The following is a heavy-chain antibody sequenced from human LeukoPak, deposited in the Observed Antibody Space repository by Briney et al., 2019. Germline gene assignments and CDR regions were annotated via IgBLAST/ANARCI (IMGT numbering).Heavy chain of an antibody. Sequence: SVKVSCKASGGTFSSYAISWVRQAPGQGLEWMGGIIPIFGTANYAQKFQGRVTITADKSTSTAYMELSSLRSDDTAVYYCARGGQWLVLEDWFDPWGQGTLVTVSS. J-gene: IGHJ5*02. CDR2: IIPIFGTA. CDR3: ARGGQWLVLEDWFDP. D-gene: IGHD6-19*01. V-gene: IGHV1-69*06. CDR1: GGTFSSYA.